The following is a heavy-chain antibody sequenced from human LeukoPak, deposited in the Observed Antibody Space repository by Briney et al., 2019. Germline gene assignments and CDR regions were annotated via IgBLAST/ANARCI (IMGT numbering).Heavy chain of an antibody. CDR2: ISGKTGTT. CDR3: AKINSRDGYDYDSFDY. V-gene: IGHV3-23*01. D-gene: IGHD5-24*01. CDR1: GFTFNTYA. J-gene: IGHJ4*02. Sequence: GGSLRLSCAASGFTFNTYAMTWVRQAPGKGLEWVSCISGKTGTTYYADSVKGRFIISRDSSKTTLYLQMNSLRADDTAVYYCAKINSRDGYDYDSFDYWGQGTLVTVSS.